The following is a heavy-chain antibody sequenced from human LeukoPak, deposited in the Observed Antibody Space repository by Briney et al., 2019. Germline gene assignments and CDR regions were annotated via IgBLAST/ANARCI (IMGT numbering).Heavy chain of an antibody. D-gene: IGHD4-17*01. V-gene: IGHV4-34*01. CDR1: GGSFSGYY. J-gene: IGHJ4*02. CDR2: INHSGST. Sequence: HSETLSLTCAVYGGSFSGYYWSWIRQPPGKGLEWIGEINHSGSTNYNPSLKSRVTISVDTSKNQFSLKLSSVTAADTAVYYCARGEDVATVTTSFDYWGQGTLVTVSS. CDR3: ARGEDVATVTTSFDY.